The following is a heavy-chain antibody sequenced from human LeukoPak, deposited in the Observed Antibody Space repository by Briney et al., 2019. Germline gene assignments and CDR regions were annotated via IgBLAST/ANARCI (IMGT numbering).Heavy chain of an antibody. CDR3: AKDFRNYNDAFDI. CDR2: ISGSGGST. Sequence: GGSLRLSCAASGFTFSSYAMNWVRQAPGKGLEWVSAISGSGGSTYYADSVKGRFTISRDNSKNTLYLQMNSLRAEDTAVYYCAKDFRNYNDAFDIWGQGTMVTVSS. V-gene: IGHV3-23*01. J-gene: IGHJ3*02. CDR1: GFTFSSYA. D-gene: IGHD4-11*01.